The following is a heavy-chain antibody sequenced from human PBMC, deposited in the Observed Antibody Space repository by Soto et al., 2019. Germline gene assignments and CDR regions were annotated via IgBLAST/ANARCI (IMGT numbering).Heavy chain of an antibody. CDR3: ARDKGQMRSSAPRGYYYYYGMDV. D-gene: IGHD6-25*01. J-gene: IGHJ6*02. CDR2: IIPILGTA. Sequence: QVQLVQSGAEVKKPGSSVKVSCKASGGTFSSYAISWVRQAPGQGLEWMGGIIPILGTANYAQNFQGRVKITADESTSTAYMELSSLRSEDAAVYYCARDKGQMRSSAPRGYYYYYGMDVWGQGTTVTVSS. V-gene: IGHV1-69*01. CDR1: GGTFSSYA.